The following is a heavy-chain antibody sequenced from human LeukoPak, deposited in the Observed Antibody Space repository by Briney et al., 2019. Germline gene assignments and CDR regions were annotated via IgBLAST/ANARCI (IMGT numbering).Heavy chain of an antibody. Sequence: ASVKVSCKASGYTFTNYGISWVRQAPGQGLERMGWISAYNGNTNYAQKLQGRVTMTTDTSTSTAYMELRSLRSDDTAVYYCARASSAQLVYYYYMDVWGKGTTVTVSS. CDR2: ISAYNGNT. V-gene: IGHV1-18*01. J-gene: IGHJ6*03. CDR1: GYTFTNYG. D-gene: IGHD6-13*01. CDR3: ARASSAQLVYYYYMDV.